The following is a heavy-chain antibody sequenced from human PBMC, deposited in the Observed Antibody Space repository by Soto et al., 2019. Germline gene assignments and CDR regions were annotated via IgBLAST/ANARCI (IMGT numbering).Heavy chain of an antibody. CDR3: AKDFRGYSSGWILSYFDY. CDR2: ISGSGGST. J-gene: IGHJ4*02. D-gene: IGHD6-19*01. CDR1: GFTFSSYA. V-gene: IGHV3-23*01. Sequence: EVQLLESGGGLVQPGGSLRLSCAASGFTFSSYAMSWVRQAPGKGLEWVSGISGSGGSTYYADSVKGRFTISRNNSKNTLYLQMNSLGAEDTAVYYGAKDFRGYSSGWILSYFDYWGQGTLVTVSS.